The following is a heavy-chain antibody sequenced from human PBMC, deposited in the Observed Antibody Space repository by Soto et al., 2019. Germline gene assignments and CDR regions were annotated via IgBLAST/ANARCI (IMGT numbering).Heavy chain of an antibody. D-gene: IGHD3-10*01. CDR3: ARDQLGGNWFDP. CDR2: IYHSGST. CDR1: GGSISSGGYS. J-gene: IGHJ5*02. Sequence: QLQLQESGSGLVRPSQTLSLTCAVSGGSISSGGYSWNWIRQPPGKGLEWIGYIYHSGSTLYNPSLQSRVTISVDKSKNQFSLKLTSVTAADTAVYYCARDQLGGNWFDPWGQGTLVTVSS. V-gene: IGHV4-30-2*01.